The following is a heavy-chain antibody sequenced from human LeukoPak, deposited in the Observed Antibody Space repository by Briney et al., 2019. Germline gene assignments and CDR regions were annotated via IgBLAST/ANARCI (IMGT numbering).Heavy chain of an antibody. CDR2: IKQDGSEK. D-gene: IGHD6-19*01. J-gene: IGHJ4*02. CDR3: GRRPREIAVADY. CDR1: GFSFSTYW. Sequence: GGSLRLSCAASGFSFSTYWMSWVRQAPGKGLEWVANIKQDGSEKYYVDSVKGRFTISRDSAKNSLYLQMNSLRAEDTAVYYCGRRPREIAVADYWGQGTLVTVSS. V-gene: IGHV3-7*01.